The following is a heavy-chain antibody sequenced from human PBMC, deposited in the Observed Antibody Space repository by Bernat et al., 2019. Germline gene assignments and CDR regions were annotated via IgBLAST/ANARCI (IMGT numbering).Heavy chain of an antibody. CDR2: IWYDGSNK. J-gene: IGHJ3*02. CDR3: ARLGQWLRFLGAFDI. V-gene: IGHV3-33*01. Sequence: QVQLVESGGGVVQPGRSLRLSCAASVFTFSSYGMHWVRQAPGKGLEWVAVIWYDGSNKYYADSVKGRFTISRDNSKNTLYLQMNSLRAEDTAVYYCARLGQWLRFLGAFDIWGQGTMVTVSS. D-gene: IGHD5-12*01. CDR1: VFTFSSYG.